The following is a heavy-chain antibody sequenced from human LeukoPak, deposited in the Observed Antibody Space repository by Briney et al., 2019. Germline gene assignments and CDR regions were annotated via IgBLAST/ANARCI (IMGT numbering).Heavy chain of an antibody. J-gene: IGHJ4*02. CDR3: AKRGVVIRVILVGFHKEAYYFDS. Sequence: GGSLRLSCAVSGITVSNYGMSWVRQAPGKGLEWVAGISGSGGSTNYADSVKGRFTISRDNPKNTLYLQMNSLRAEDTAVYFCAKRGVVIRVILVGFHKEAYYFDSWGQGALVTVYS. D-gene: IGHD3-22*01. CDR1: GITVSNYG. CDR2: ISGSGGST. V-gene: IGHV3-23*01.